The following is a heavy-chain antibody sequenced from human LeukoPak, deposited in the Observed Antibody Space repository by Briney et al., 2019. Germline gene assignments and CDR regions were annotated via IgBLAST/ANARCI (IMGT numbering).Heavy chain of an antibody. CDR3: ATTSRTIGY. CDR1: GYSFSTYA. Sequence: PGGSLRLSCAASGYSFSTYAMSWVRQAPGKGLEGVSTISGSGGSTFYAESVKGRLTISRDNSKNTLYLQVNSLRVEDTAIYYCATTSRTIGYWGQGTLVTVSS. V-gene: IGHV3-23*01. J-gene: IGHJ4*02. CDR2: ISGSGGST. D-gene: IGHD1-14*01.